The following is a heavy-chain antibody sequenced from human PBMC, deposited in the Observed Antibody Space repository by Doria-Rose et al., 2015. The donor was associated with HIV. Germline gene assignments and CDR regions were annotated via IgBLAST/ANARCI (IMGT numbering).Heavy chain of an antibody. J-gene: IGHJ4*02. CDR3: ARIKSSRWYHKYYFDF. Sequence: QVTLKESGPVLVKPTETLTLTCTVSGVSLSSPGMGVSWIRQPPGKALEWLPNIFSDDARSYKTSLKSRLTISRCTSKSQVVLTMTDMDPVDTATYYCARIKSSRWYHKYYFDFWGQGTLVIVSA. V-gene: IGHV2-26*01. CDR2: IFSDDAR. CDR1: GVSLSSPGMG. D-gene: IGHD6-13*01.